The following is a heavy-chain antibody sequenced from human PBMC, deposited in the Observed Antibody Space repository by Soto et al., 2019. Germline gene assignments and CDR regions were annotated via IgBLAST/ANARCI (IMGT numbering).Heavy chain of an antibody. D-gene: IGHD6-6*01. Sequence: QVQLQQWGADVLKPSETLSPTCVVNGGSFSGYYWSWIRQSPGKGLEWIGEINDSGITDSNPSLERRVTISVDMSKNQFSLNLNSVTAADSAVYHCARGRSSVPDRRGIGYYGLDVWGQGTTVTVSS. CDR2: INDSGIT. J-gene: IGHJ6*02. CDR1: GGSFSGYY. CDR3: ARGRSSVPDRRGIGYYGLDV. V-gene: IGHV4-34*01.